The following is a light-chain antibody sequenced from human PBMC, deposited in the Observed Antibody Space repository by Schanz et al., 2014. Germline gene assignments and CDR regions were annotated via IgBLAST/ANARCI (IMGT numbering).Light chain of an antibody. V-gene: IGLV2-14*01. J-gene: IGLJ3*02. Sequence: QSALTQPASVSGSPGQSITISCTGTSSDVGRYNYVSWYQQHPGKAPKLMIYDVSYRPSGVSNRFSGSKSDNTASLTISGLQAEDEADYYCSSYTSTSAVFGGGTKLTVL. CDR1: SSDVGRYNY. CDR2: DVS. CDR3: SSYTSTSAV.